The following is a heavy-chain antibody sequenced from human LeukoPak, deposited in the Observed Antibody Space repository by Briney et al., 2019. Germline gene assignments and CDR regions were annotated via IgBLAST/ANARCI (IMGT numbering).Heavy chain of an antibody. V-gene: IGHV3-23*01. Sequence: GGSLRLSCAASGFTFSSYGMSWVRQAPGKGLEWVSAISGSGGSTYYADSVKGRFTISRDNSKNMLYLEVISLTADDTAVYYCAKDDAWLRFGEWSQGTLVTVSS. D-gene: IGHD3-10*01. CDR1: GFTFSSYG. J-gene: IGHJ4*02. CDR2: ISGSGGST. CDR3: AKDDAWLRFGE.